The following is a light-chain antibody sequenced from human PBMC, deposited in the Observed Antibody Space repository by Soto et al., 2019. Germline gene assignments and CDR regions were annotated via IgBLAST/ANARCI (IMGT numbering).Light chain of an antibody. CDR3: SSYAVRNLV. J-gene: IGLJ2*01. V-gene: IGLV2-8*01. Sequence: QSVLTQPPYASGSPGQSVTISCTGTSSDVGGYNYVSWYQQHPGKAPKVMIYEVSKRPSGVPDRFSGSKSGNTASLTVSGVQAEDEADYYCSSYAVRNLVFGGGTKLTVL. CDR2: EVS. CDR1: SSDVGGYNY.